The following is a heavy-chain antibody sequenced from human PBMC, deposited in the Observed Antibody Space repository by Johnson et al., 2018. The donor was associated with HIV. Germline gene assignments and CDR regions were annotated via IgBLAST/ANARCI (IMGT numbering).Heavy chain of an antibody. CDR2: ISGSGGST. CDR1: GFTFSSYA. Sequence: DVQLVESGGGLVQPGGSLRLSCAASGFTFSSYAMSWVRQAPGKGLEWVSAISGSGGSTYYADSVQGRFTISRHNAKNTLYLRTNSLRVEDTAVYYCARDREYGLAWGWALDIWGQGTTVTVSS. D-gene: IGHD6-19*01. J-gene: IGHJ3*02. CDR3: ARDREYGLAWGWALDI. V-gene: IGHV3-23*04.